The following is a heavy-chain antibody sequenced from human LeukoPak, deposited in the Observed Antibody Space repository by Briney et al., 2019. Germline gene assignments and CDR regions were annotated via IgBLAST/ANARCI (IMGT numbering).Heavy chain of an antibody. V-gene: IGHV4-34*01. CDR2: INHSGST. D-gene: IGHD5-18*01. CDR3: ARLGRRGYSYGYDY. Sequence: PSETLSLTCAVYGGSFSGYYWSWIRQPPGKGLEWIGEINHSGSTNYNPSLKSRVTISVDTSKNQFSLKLNSVTAADTAVYYCARLGRRGYSYGYDYWGQGTLVTVSS. J-gene: IGHJ4*02. CDR1: GGSFSGYY.